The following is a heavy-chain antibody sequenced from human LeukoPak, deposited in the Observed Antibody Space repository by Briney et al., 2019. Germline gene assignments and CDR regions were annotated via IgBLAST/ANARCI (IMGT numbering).Heavy chain of an antibody. CDR1: GGSISSSSYY. CDR3: ARDYYDILTGVKYMDF. CDR2: IYYSGST. D-gene: IGHD3-9*01. Sequence: SDTLSLTCTVSGGSISSSSYYWGWIRQPPGKGLEWIGSIYYSGSTYYNPSLKSRVTISVDTSKNQFSLKLSSVTAADTAVYYCARDYYDILTGVKYMDFWGKGTTVTVSS. V-gene: IGHV4-39*07. J-gene: IGHJ6*04.